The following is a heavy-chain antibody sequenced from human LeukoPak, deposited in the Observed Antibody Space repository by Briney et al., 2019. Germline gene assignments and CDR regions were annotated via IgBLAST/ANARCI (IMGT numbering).Heavy chain of an antibody. CDR3: ARLGSGATVDDTFDI. CDR1: GFTFSRYS. CDR2: ISSTSSHI. J-gene: IGHJ3*02. Sequence: GGSLRLSCAASGFTFSRYSMNWVRQAPGKGLGWVSSISSTSSHIYYADSMKGRFTISRENAKNSLYLQMNSLGVDDTAVYYCARLGSGATVDDTFDIWGQGTMVTVSS. V-gene: IGHV3-21*01. D-gene: IGHD4-17*01.